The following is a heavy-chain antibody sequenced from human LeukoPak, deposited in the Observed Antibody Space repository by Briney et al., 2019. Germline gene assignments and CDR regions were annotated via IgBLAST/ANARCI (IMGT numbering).Heavy chain of an antibody. CDR2: MNSGGGT. Sequence: GGSLRLSCAASGFTFSSYSMNWVRQAPGKGLEWVSLMNSGGGTYYADSVKGRFAISRDNYKNTLYFRMNGLRADDTAVYYCARAVGDYGRIDYWGQGTLVTVSS. J-gene: IGHJ4*02. CDR1: GFTFSSYS. V-gene: IGHV3-66*01. CDR3: ARAVGDYGRIDY. D-gene: IGHD4-17*01.